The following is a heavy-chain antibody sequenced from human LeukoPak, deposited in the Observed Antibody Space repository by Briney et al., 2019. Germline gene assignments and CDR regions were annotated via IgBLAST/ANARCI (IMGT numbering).Heavy chain of an antibody. CDR2: IGWNSGTL. V-gene: IGHV3-9*01. J-gene: IGHJ4*02. CDR1: GFTFDDYA. CDR3: ARSSRLWSPGFDY. D-gene: IGHD5-18*01. Sequence: PGGSLRLSCAASGFTFDDYAMHWVRQAPGKGLEWVSGIGWNSGTLVYADSVKGRFTISRDNAKNSLYLQMNSLRAEDTAVYYCARSSRLWSPGFDYWGQGTLVTVSS.